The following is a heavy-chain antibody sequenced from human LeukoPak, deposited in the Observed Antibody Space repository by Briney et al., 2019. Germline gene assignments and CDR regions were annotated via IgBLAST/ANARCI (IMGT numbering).Heavy chain of an antibody. Sequence: GGSLGLSCAASGFTFSSYWMSWVRQAPGKGLEWVANINQDGSGKYYVDSVKGRFTISRDNAKNSLYLQMNSMKAEDTAVYYCARPRYGSGSYYNENAFNIWSQGTMVTVSS. CDR2: INQDGSGK. V-gene: IGHV3-7*01. CDR3: ARPRYGSGSYYNENAFNI. D-gene: IGHD3-10*01. CDR1: GFTFSSYW. J-gene: IGHJ3*02.